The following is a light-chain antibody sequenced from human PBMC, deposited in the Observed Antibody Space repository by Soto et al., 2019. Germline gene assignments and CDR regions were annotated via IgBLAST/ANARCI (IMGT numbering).Light chain of an antibody. J-gene: IGLJ3*02. V-gene: IGLV1-47*01. CDR3: VGWDDSLSGWV. Sequence: QSVLTQPPSASGTPGQRVTISCSGSSSNIGSNYVYWYQQLPGTAPKVFIYKNTQRPSGVPDRFSGSKSGTSASLAISGLRSEDEADYFCVGWDDSLSGWVFGGGTKLTVL. CDR2: KNT. CDR1: SSNIGSNY.